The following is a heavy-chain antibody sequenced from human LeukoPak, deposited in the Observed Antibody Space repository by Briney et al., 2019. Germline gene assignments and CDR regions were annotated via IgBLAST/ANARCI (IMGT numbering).Heavy chain of an antibody. CDR2: ISYDGSNK. Sequence: GRSLRLSCAASGFTFSSYGMHWVRQAPGKGLGWVAVISYDGSNKYYADSVKGRFTVSRDNSKNTLYLQMNSLRAEDTAVYYCAKDSVDDMTTPNTNWFDPWGQGTLVTVSS. V-gene: IGHV3-30*18. D-gene: IGHD4-17*01. CDR1: GFTFSSYG. CDR3: AKDSVDDMTTPNTNWFDP. J-gene: IGHJ5*02.